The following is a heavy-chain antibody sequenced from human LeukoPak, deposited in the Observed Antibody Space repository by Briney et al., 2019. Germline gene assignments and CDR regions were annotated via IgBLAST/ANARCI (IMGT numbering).Heavy chain of an antibody. CDR3: ARDLAYGDDGL. V-gene: IGHV3-21*01. D-gene: IGHD4-17*01. Sequence: GGSLRLSCAASGFTLSNYSINWVRQAPGKGLEWVAFISSSSSYIFYADSLKGRFTISRDNAKNSLYLQMNSLRADDTAVYYCARDLAYGDDGLWGQGTLVTVSS. CDR2: ISSSSSYI. CDR1: GFTLSNYS. J-gene: IGHJ4*02.